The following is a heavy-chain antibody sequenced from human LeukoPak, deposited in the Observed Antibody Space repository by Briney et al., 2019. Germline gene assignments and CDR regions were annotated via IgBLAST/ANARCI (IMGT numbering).Heavy chain of an antibody. CDR1: GGSISNNY. CDR3: ASHKGF. Sequence: SETLSLTCTVSGGSISNNYWSWFRQPPGKGLEWIGYIYYSGSTNYNPSLKSRVTISVDTSKSQFSLKLSSVTAADTAAYYCASHKGFWGQGTLVTVSS. J-gene: IGHJ4*02. V-gene: IGHV4-59*01. CDR2: IYYSGST.